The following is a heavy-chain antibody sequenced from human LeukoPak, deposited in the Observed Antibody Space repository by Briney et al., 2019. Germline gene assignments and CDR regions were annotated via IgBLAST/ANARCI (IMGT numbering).Heavy chain of an antibody. V-gene: IGHV4-39*07. CDR3: ARTPLAAADTYYYYYIDV. CDR1: APSISSSSYY. J-gene: IGHJ6*03. CDR2: IFYSGST. D-gene: IGHD6-13*01. Sequence: SQTLSLTCTLFAPSISSSSYYWGWIRHPPENGLEWIGSIFYSGSTYYNPSLKSRVTLSVDTSKNQFSLKLSSVTAADTAVYYCARTPLAAADTYYYYYIDVWGKGTTVTISS.